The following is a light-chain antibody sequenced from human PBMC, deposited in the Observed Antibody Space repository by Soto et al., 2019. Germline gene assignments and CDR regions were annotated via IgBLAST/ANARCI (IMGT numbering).Light chain of an antibody. Sequence: DIQMTQSPSSLSASVGDRVTITCRASQDISNYLNWYQQRPGKAPKLLIYDAPNLERGVPSRFSGTRSGTHFTFAITSLQPEDVATYYCQQSDSLPIPFGQGTRLEI. V-gene: IGKV1-33*01. CDR2: DAP. J-gene: IGKJ5*01. CDR3: QQSDSLPIP. CDR1: QDISNY.